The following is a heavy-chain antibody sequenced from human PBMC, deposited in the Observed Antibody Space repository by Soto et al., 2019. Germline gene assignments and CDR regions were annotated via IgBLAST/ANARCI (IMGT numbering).Heavy chain of an antibody. CDR3: AKGFYDSSGNHPHWFDP. V-gene: IGHV3-23*01. CDR1: GFTFSSYG. CDR2: INTNGGST. J-gene: IGHJ5*02. D-gene: IGHD3-22*01. Sequence: EVQLLESGGGLAQRGGSLRLSCAASGFTFSSYGMSWVRQAPGKGLEWVSAINTNGGSTFYADSVKGRFTISRDNSKNTLYLQMNSLRAEDTAVYYCAKGFYDSSGNHPHWFDPWGQGTLVTVSS.